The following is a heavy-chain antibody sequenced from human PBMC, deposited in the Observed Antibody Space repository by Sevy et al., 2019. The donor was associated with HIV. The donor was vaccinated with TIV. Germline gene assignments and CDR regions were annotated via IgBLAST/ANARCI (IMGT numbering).Heavy chain of an antibody. V-gene: IGHV4-59*08. Sequence: TLSLTCTVSGGSITSLYWNWIRQPPGKGLEWIANIYYNGHINYNPSLKSRITLSLDTSKNQFSLRLSSVTAADTAMYYCAGENAWGRGYSWGQGTLVTVSS. CDR3: AGENAWGRGYS. J-gene: IGHJ4*02. D-gene: IGHD1-26*01. CDR2: IYYNGHI. CDR1: GGSITSLY.